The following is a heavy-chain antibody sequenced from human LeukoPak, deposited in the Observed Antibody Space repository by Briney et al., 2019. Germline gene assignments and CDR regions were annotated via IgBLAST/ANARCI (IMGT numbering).Heavy chain of an antibody. CDR3: ARGLMVRGWESFDF. CDR1: GFTFSNAW. CDR2: ISNNGETT. V-gene: IGHV3-64*01. D-gene: IGHD3-10*01. J-gene: IGHJ4*02. Sequence: GGSLRLSCAVSGFTFSNAWMSWVRQAPGKGLEYVSSISNNGETTHYGPSVTGRFTISRDNSKNTLDLQMGGLRADDTAVYYCARGLMVRGWESFDFWGQGTLVTASS.